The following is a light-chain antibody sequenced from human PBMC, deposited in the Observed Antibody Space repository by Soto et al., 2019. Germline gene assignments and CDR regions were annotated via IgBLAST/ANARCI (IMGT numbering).Light chain of an antibody. J-gene: IGKJ3*01. Sequence: EIVMTQSPATLSVSPGERVTLSCRASQTVSSNLAWYQQKPGQAPRLLLYGASTRATGIPARFSGSGSGTEFTLTIREVESEDFAVYYCQQYGSSPFTFGPGTKVDIK. CDR2: GAS. V-gene: IGKV3-15*01. CDR3: QQYGSSPFT. CDR1: QTVSSN.